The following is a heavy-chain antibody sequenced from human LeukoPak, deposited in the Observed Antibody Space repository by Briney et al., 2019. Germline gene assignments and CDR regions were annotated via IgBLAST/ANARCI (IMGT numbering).Heavy chain of an antibody. Sequence: PGGSQRLSCAASGFTFSIYGMQWARQAPGKGLEWVAVIWYDGRNKFHTHSVKGRFTISRDNCNNSLYLQMNSLRAEDTTVYYCARDGITRVRGVLYYYYYGMDVWGKGTTVTVSS. CDR1: GFTFSIYG. CDR2: IWYDGRNK. J-gene: IGHJ6*04. CDR3: ARDGITRVRGVLYYYYYGMDV. V-gene: IGHV3-33*01. D-gene: IGHD3-10*01.